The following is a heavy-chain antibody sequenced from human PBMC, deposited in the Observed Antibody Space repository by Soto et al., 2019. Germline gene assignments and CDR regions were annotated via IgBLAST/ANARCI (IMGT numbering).Heavy chain of an antibody. CDR2: IYYSGST. D-gene: IGHD5-12*01. CDR1: GGSISSYY. J-gene: IGHJ6*03. V-gene: IGHV4-59*01. Sequence: SETLSLTCTVSGGSISSYYWSWIRQPPGKGLEWIGYIYYSGSTNYNPSLKSRVTISVDTSKNQFSLKLSSVTAADTAVYYCARDRKGYSGYDFYYYYMDVWGKGTTVTVSS. CDR3: ARDRKGYSGYDFYYYYMDV.